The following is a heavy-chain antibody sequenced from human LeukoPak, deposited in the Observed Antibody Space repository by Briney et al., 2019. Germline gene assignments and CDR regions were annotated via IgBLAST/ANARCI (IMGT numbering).Heavy chain of an antibody. J-gene: IGHJ4*02. D-gene: IGHD4-17*01. CDR2: IYYRGST. Sequence: SETLSLTCTVSGGFISTYYWSWIRQPPGKRLEWIGYIYYRGSTNYNPSLKSRVTISVDTSKNQFSLKVTSVTAADTAVYYCARVDYTVSPPYYFDYWGQGTLVTVSS. CDR1: GGFISTYY. V-gene: IGHV4-59*01. CDR3: ARVDYTVSPPYYFDY.